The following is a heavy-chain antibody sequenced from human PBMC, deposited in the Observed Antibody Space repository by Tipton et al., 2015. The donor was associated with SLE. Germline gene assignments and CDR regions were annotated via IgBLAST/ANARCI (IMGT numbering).Heavy chain of an antibody. CDR3: VRERPDYGAGLSYYAMDV. CDR1: GFTFSSYA. Sequence: QLVQSGGGVVQPGRSLRLSCAASGFTFSSYAMHWVRQAPGKGLEWVAVISYDGSNKYYADSVKGRFTISRDHFKNTLYLQMDSLKAEDTALYYCVRERPDYGAGLSYYAMDVWGQGTTVTVTS. CDR2: ISYDGSNK. J-gene: IGHJ6*02. V-gene: IGHV3-30*14. D-gene: IGHD4-17*01.